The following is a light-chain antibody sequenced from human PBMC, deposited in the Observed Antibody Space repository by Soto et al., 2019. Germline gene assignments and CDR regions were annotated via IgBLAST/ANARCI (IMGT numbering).Light chain of an antibody. CDR2: DAS. CDR1: QRVSTY. CDR3: QQRSNWPPLT. V-gene: IGKV3-11*01. J-gene: IGKJ4*01. Sequence: PGERATLSCRASQRVSTYLAWYQQKPGQAPRLLIYDASNRATGIPARFSGSGSGTDFTLTISSLEPEDFAVYYCQQRSNWPPLTFGGGTKVEIK.